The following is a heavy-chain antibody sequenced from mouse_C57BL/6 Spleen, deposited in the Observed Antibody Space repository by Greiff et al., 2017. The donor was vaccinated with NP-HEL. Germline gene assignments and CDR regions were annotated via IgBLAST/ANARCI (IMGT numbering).Heavy chain of an antibody. Sequence: VKLQESGPELVKPGASVKISCKASGYAFSSSWMNWVKQRPGKGLEWIGRIYPGDGDTNYNGKFKGKATLTADKSSSTAYMQLSSLTSEDSAVYFCSLWGNYPLWGQRTLVTVSA. CDR3: SLWGNYPL. CDR2: IYPGDGDT. D-gene: IGHD2-1*01. J-gene: IGHJ3*01. V-gene: IGHV1-82*01. CDR1: GYAFSSSW.